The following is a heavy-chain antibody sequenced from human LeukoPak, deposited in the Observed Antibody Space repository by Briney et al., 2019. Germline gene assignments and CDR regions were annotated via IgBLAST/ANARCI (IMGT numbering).Heavy chain of an antibody. D-gene: IGHD2/OR15-2a*01. Sequence: GGSLRLSCAASGFTFSSYNMNWVRQAPGKGLEWVSSIRSCSDYIYYADSVKGRFTISRDNAKNSLYLQMKSLRAEDTAVYYCARGKTSQNIVTRKTYNWFDPWGQGTLVTVSS. CDR1: GFTFSSYN. V-gene: IGHV3-21*01. CDR2: IRSCSDYI. J-gene: IGHJ5*02. CDR3: ARGKTSQNIVTRKTYNWFDP.